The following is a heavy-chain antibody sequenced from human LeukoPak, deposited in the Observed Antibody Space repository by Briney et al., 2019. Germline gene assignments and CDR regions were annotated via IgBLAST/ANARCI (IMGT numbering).Heavy chain of an antibody. CDR1: GYAFTGYY. CDR2: INPNSGGT. Sequence: ASVKVSRKASGYAFTGYYMHCVRQAPGQGLEWMGWINPNSGGTNYAQKFQGRDTMTRDTPISTAYMELSRLRSDDRAVYYCARGYSSSPEYWGQGTLVTVSS. D-gene: IGHD6-6*01. CDR3: ARGYSSSPEY. J-gene: IGHJ4*02. V-gene: IGHV1-2*02.